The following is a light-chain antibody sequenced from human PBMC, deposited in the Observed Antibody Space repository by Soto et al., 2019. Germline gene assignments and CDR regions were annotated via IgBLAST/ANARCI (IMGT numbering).Light chain of an antibody. CDR1: QSISDT. CDR3: QQYNNWPWT. V-gene: IGKV3-15*01. CDR2: GAS. J-gene: IGKJ1*01. Sequence: EIVMTQSPATLSVSPVGRATLSFSASQSISDTLAWYQQKPGQAPRLLIHGASTRATGFPARFSGSGSGTDFTLTISSLQSEDFAVYYCQQYNNWPWTFGQGTKVDIK.